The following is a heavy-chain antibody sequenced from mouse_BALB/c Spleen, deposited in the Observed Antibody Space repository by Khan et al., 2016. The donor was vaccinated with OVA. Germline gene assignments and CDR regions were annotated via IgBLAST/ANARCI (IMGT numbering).Heavy chain of an antibody. CDR3: ARAYYGNYREAMDY. CDR1: GFSLTGYG. D-gene: IGHD2-1*01. Sequence: VELVESGPGLVAPSQSLSITCTVSGFSLTGYGVNWVRQPPGKGLEWLGMIWGDGSTDYNSALQSRLSISKDNSKSQVFLKMNSLQTDDTASYDCARAYYGNYREAMDYWGQGTSVTVSS. V-gene: IGHV2-6-7*01. J-gene: IGHJ4*01. CDR2: IWGDGST.